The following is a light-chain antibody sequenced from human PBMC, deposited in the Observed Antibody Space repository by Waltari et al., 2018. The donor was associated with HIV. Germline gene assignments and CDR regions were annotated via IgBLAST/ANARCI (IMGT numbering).Light chain of an antibody. CDR1: NIGSKS. Sequence: SYVVTQPPSVSVAPGKTARMTCGGNNIGSKSVHWYQQKSGQAPVLVIYYDSDRPSGIPERFSGTNSGNTATLTISRVEAGDEAEYYCQVWAGTSKRVFGGGTKLTVL. V-gene: IGLV3-21*04. J-gene: IGLJ2*01. CDR2: YDS. CDR3: QVWAGTSKRV.